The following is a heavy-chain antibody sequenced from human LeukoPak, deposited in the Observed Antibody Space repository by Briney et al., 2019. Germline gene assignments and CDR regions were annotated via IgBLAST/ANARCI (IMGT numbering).Heavy chain of an antibody. CDR2: INPNSGGT. CDR1: GYTFTGYH. V-gene: IGHV1-2*02. Sequence: AASVKVSCKASGYTFTGYHMHWVRQAPGQGLEWMGWINPNSGGTNYAQKFQGRVTMTRDTSISTAYMELSRLRSDDTAVYYCARIVGANVYYFDYWGQGTLVTVSS. CDR3: ARIVGANVYYFDY. D-gene: IGHD1-26*01. J-gene: IGHJ4*02.